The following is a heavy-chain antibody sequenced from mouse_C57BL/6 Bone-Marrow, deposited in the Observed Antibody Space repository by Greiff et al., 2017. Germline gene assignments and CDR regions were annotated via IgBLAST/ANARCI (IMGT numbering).Heavy chain of an antibody. CDR3: ASEDYYGSSLYYYAMDY. CDR1: GYTFTSYW. Sequence: QVQLQQSGAELAKPGASVKLSCKASGYTFTSYWMHWVKQRPGQGLEWIGYINPSSGYTKYNQKFKDKATLTADKSSSTAYMQLRSLTYEDSAVYYCASEDYYGSSLYYYAMDYWGQGTSVTVSS. D-gene: IGHD1-1*01. CDR2: INPSSGYT. J-gene: IGHJ4*01. V-gene: IGHV1-7*01.